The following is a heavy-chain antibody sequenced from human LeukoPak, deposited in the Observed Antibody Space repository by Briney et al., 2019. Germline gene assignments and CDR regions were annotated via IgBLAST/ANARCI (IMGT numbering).Heavy chain of an antibody. CDR3: ARDWVAGVPFDAFDI. D-gene: IGHD3-10*01. Sequence: VGSLRLSCTASGFTFSSYAMSWVRQAPGKGLEWVANIKEDGSEKYYVDSVKGRFTISRDNAKNSLYLHMNSLTAEDTAMYYCARDWVAGVPFDAFDIWGQRTMVSVSS. CDR1: GFTFSSYA. V-gene: IGHV3-7*03. CDR2: IKEDGSEK. J-gene: IGHJ3*02.